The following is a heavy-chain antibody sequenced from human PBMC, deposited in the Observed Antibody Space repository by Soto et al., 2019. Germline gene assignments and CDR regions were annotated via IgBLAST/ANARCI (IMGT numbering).Heavy chain of an antibody. V-gene: IGHV3-21*01. J-gene: IGHJ4*02. CDR2: ISSSSSYI. D-gene: IGHD1-7*01. CDR1: GFTFSSYS. CDR3: ASRNYGPVARDY. Sequence: GESLRLSCAASGFTFSSYSMNWVRQAPGKGLEWVSSISSSSSYIYYADSVKGRFTISRDNAKNSLYLQMNSLRAEDTAVYYCASRNYGPVARDYWGQGTLVTVSS.